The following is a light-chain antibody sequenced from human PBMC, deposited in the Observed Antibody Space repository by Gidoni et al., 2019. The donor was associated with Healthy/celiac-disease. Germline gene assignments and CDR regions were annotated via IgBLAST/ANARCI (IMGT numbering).Light chain of an antibody. CDR3: AAWDDSLSGVV. CDR1: SSNIGSNY. V-gene: IGLV1-47*01. Sequence: QSVLTQPPSASGTPGQRVTISYSGSSSNIGSNYVYWYQQLQGTAPNLLIYRNNQRPSGVPDRFSGSKSGTSASLAISGLRSEDEADYYCAAWDDSLSGVVFGGGTKLTVL. CDR2: RNN. J-gene: IGLJ2*01.